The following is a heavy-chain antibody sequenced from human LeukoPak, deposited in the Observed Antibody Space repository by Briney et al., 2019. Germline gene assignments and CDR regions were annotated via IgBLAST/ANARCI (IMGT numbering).Heavy chain of an antibody. CDR1: GGSISSGDYY. D-gene: IGHD3-22*01. CDR2: IYYSGSN. V-gene: IGHV4-30-4*01. Sequence: SETLSLTCTVSGGSISSGDYYWSWIRQPPGKGLEWIGYIYYSGSNYYNPSLKSRVTISVDTSKNQFSLKLSSVTAADTAVYYCARWYYYDSSGYENWGQGTLVTVSS. J-gene: IGHJ4*02. CDR3: ARWYYYDSSGYEN.